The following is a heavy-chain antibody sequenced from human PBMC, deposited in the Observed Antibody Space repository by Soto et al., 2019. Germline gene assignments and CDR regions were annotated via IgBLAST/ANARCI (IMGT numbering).Heavy chain of an antibody. J-gene: IGHJ4*02. CDR2: ISYDGSNK. D-gene: IGHD6-13*01. CDR3: ASSLAAAGPYYMDY. CDR1: GFTFSSYA. Sequence: GGSLRLSCAASGFTFSSYAMHWVRQAPGKGLEWVAVISYDGSNKYYADSVKGRFTISRDNSKNTLYLQMNSLRAEDTAVYYCASSLAAAGPYYMDYWGQGTLVTVSS. V-gene: IGHV3-30-3*01.